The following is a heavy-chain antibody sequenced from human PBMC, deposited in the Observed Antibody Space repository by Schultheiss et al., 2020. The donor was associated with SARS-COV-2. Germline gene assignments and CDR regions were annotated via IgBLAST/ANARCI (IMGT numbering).Heavy chain of an antibody. CDR1: GFTFSSYW. CDR3: AREQCSSISCESATGMDV. D-gene: IGHD2-2*01. J-gene: IGHJ6*02. V-gene: IGHV3-7*01. CDR2: IKQDGSEK. Sequence: GESLKISCAASGFTFSSYWMSWVRQAPGKGLEWVANIKQDGSEKYYVDSVKGRFTISRDNAKNSLYLQMNSLRAEDTAVYYCAREQCSSISCESATGMDVWGQGTTVTVSS.